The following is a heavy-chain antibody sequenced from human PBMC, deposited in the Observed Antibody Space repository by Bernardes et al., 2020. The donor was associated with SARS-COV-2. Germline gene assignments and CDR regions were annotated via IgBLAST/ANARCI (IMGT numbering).Heavy chain of an antibody. Sequence: ASVKVSCKASGYTFTGYYMHWVRQAPGQGLEWMGWINPNSGGTNYAQKFQGRVTMTRDTSISTAYMELSRLRSDDTAVYYCARELFLEGNYYYYGMDVWGQGTTVTVSS. V-gene: IGHV1-2*02. J-gene: IGHJ6*02. CDR3: ARELFLEGNYYYYGMDV. CDR2: INPNSGGT. CDR1: GYTFTGYY. D-gene: IGHD3-3*01.